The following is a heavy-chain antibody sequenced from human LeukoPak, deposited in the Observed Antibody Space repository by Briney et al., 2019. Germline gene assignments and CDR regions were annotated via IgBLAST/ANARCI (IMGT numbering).Heavy chain of an antibody. CDR2: MKSNNGHT. CDR1: GYTFTSFD. V-gene: IGHV1-8*01. CDR3: ARDPPNWGMVGY. J-gene: IGHJ4*02. Sequence: ASVKVSCKAPGYTFTSFDFNWVRQATGQGLEWMGWMKSNNGHTGYAQKFQGRVTMTRDTSISTAYMELSSLTFEDTAVYYCARDPPNWGMVGYWGQGTLVTVSS. D-gene: IGHD7-27*01.